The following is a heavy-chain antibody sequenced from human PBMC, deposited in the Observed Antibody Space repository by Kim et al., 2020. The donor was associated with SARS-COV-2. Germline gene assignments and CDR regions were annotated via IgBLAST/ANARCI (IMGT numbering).Heavy chain of an antibody. CDR1: GFTFSSYA. J-gene: IGHJ4*02. V-gene: IGHV3-23*01. Sequence: GGSLRLSCAASGFTFSSYAMSWVRQAPGKGLEWVSAISGSGGSTYYADSVKGRFTISRDNSKNTLYLQMNSLRAEDTAVYYCAKDGVVVVAATYFDYWGQGTLVTVSS. CDR3: AKDGVVVVAATYFDY. D-gene: IGHD2-15*01. CDR2: ISGSGGST.